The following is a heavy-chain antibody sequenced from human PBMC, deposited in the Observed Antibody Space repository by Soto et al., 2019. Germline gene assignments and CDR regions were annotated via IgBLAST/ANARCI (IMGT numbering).Heavy chain of an antibody. CDR2: IIPIFGTA. CDR1: GGTFSSYA. J-gene: IGHJ6*02. Sequence: QVQLVQSGAEVKKPGSSVKVSCKASGGTFSSYAISWVRQAPGQGLEWMGGIIPIFGTANYAQKFQGRVTITADKSTSTAYMELSSLRSEDTAVSYCARDQPTQIVVVPAAISYYYYGMDVWGQGTTVTVSS. V-gene: IGHV1-69*06. D-gene: IGHD2-2*02. CDR3: ARDQPTQIVVVPAAISYYYYGMDV.